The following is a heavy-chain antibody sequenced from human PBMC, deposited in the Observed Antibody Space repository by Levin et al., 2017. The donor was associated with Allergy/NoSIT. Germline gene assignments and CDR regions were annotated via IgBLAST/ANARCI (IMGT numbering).Heavy chain of an antibody. Sequence: GESLKISCAASGFTFSSYAMHWVRQAPGKGLEWVAVISYDGSNKYYADSVKGRFTISRDNSKNTLYLQMNSLRAEDTAVYYCVAYTRGSGWDYFDYWGQGTLVTVSS. CDR1: GFTFSSYA. J-gene: IGHJ4*02. V-gene: IGHV3-30*04. D-gene: IGHD6-19*01. CDR2: ISYDGSNK. CDR3: VAYTRGSGWDYFDY.